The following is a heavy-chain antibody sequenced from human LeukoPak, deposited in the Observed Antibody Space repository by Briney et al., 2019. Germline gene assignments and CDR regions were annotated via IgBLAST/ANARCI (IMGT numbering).Heavy chain of an antibody. CDR2: INPNSGGT. CDR3: AGDTPRVVGDMDV. Sequence: GASVKVSCKASGYTFTGYYMHWVRQAPGQGLEWMGWINPNSGGTNYAQKFQGRVTMTRDTSISTAYMELSRLRSDDTAVYYCAGDTPRVVGDMDVWGKGTTVTVSS. J-gene: IGHJ6*03. CDR1: GYTFTGYY. D-gene: IGHD2-2*01. V-gene: IGHV1-2*02.